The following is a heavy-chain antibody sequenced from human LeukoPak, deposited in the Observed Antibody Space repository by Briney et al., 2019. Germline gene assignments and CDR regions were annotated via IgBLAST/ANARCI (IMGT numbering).Heavy chain of an antibody. D-gene: IGHD3-22*01. CDR3: ARVTYYDSSGYFDY. Sequence: SETLSLTCTVSGGSISSSSYYWGWIRQPPGKGLEWIGSIYYSGSTYYNPSLKSRVTISVDTSKNQFSLKLSSVTAADTAVYYCARVTYYDSSGYFDYWGQGTLVTVSS. CDR2: IYYSGST. V-gene: IGHV4-39*07. J-gene: IGHJ4*02. CDR1: GGSISSSSYY.